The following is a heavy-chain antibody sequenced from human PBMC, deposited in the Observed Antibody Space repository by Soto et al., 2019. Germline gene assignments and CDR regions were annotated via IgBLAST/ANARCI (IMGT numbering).Heavy chain of an antibody. CDR3: ARGTLTYYDFWSGYYTIFDY. CDR1: GGTFSSYA. V-gene: IGHV1-69*06. Sequence: QVQLVQSGAEVKKPGSSVKVSCKASGGTFSSYAISWVRQAPGQGLEWMGGIIPIFGTANYAQKFQGRVTITADKSTSKAYMELSSLRSEDTAVYYCARGTLTYYDFWSGYYTIFDYWGQGTLVTVSS. D-gene: IGHD3-3*01. J-gene: IGHJ4*02. CDR2: IIPIFGTA.